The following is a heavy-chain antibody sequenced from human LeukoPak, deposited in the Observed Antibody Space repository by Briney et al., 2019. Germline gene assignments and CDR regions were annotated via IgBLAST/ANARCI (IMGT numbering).Heavy chain of an antibody. V-gene: IGHV3-23*01. CDR3: AKDLEDRSGSYYNVFFPSYWLDA. J-gene: IGHJ5*02. D-gene: IGHD3-10*01. CDR1: GFTFSRYG. Sequence: KPGGSLRLSCAASGFTFSRYGMTWVRQAPGKGLEWVSAISGSGGSTYYADSVKGRFTISRDNSKNTLYLQMNSLRAEDTAVYYRAKDLEDRSGSYYNVFFPSYWLDAWGQGTTVTVSS. CDR2: ISGSGGST.